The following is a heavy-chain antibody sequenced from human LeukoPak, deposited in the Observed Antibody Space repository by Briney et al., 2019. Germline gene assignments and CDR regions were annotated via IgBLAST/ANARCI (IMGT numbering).Heavy chain of an antibody. V-gene: IGHV1-2*02. J-gene: IGHJ4*02. D-gene: IGHD6-6*01. Sequence: GASVKVSCKASGYTFTGYYMHWVRQAPGQGLEWMGWINPNSGGTNYAQKFQGRVTMTRDTSISTAYMELSRLRSDDTAVYYCAREKLRYSSSSSAGYWGQGTLVTVSS. CDR3: AREKLRYSSSSSAGY. CDR2: INPNSGGT. CDR1: GYTFTGYY.